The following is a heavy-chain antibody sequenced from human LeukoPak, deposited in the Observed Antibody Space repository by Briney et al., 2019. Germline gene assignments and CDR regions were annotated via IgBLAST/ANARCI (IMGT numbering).Heavy chain of an antibody. CDR3: ARVPSTGFDY. V-gene: IGHV3-21*04. J-gene: IGHJ4*02. D-gene: IGHD2-2*01. Sequence: PGGSLRLSCAASGFTFSSYSMNWVRQAPGKGLEWVSSIGSSGSYTYYADSVKGRFTISRDNAKNSLYLQMNGLRAEDTAVYYCARVPSTGFDYWGQGTLVTVSS. CDR2: IGSSGSYT. CDR1: GFTFSSYS.